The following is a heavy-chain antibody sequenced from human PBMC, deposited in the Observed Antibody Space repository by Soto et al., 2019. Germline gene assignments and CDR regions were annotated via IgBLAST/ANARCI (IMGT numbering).Heavy chain of an antibody. V-gene: IGHV4-39*01. Sequence: SETLSLTCTVSGGSISSSSYYWGWIRQPPGKGLEWIGSIYYSGSTYYNPSLKSRVTISVDTSKNQFSLKLSSVTAADTAVYYCVRPKGSGSYLNWFDPWGQGTLVTVSS. CDR1: GGSISSSSYY. J-gene: IGHJ5*02. D-gene: IGHD3-10*01. CDR2: IYYSGST. CDR3: VRPKGSGSYLNWFDP.